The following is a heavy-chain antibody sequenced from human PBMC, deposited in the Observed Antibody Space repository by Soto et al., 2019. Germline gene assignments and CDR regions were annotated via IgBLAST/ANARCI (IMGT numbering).Heavy chain of an antibody. V-gene: IGHV3-21*01. CDR3: ARDSFCSSTSCYAEEGAFDI. CDR1: GFTFSSYS. J-gene: IGHJ3*02. D-gene: IGHD2-2*01. Sequence: EVQLVESGGGLVKPGGSLRLSCAASGFTFSSYSMNWVRQAPGKGLEWVSSISSSSSYIYYADSVKGRFTISRDNAKNSLYLQMNSLRAEDTAVYYCARDSFCSSTSCYAEEGAFDILGQGTMVTVSS. CDR2: ISSSSSYI.